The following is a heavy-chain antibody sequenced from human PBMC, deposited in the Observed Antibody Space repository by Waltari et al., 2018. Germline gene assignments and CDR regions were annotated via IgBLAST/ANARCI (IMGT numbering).Heavy chain of an antibody. D-gene: IGHD5-18*01. V-gene: IGHV3-48*02. Sequence: EVQLVESGGGLVQPGGSLRLSCAASGFTVSSYSMNWVRQAPGKGLEWVSYISSSSSTIYYADSVKGRFTISRDNAKNSLYLQMNSLRDEDTAVYYCARMGTDTAMVTHNWFDPWGQGTLVTVSS. CDR3: ARMGTDTAMVTHNWFDP. CDR1: GFTVSSYS. CDR2: ISSSSSTI. J-gene: IGHJ5*02.